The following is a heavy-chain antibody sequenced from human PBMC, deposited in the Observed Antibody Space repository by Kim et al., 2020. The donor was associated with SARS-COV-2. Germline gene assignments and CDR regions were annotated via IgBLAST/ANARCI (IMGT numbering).Heavy chain of an antibody. CDR1: GYTFTSYG. CDR2: ISAYNGNT. Sequence: ASVKVSCKASGYTFTSYGISWVRQAPGQGLEWMGWISAYNGNTNYAQKLQGRVTMTTDTSTSTAYMELRSLRSDDTAVYYCARLSWSIAARHPFDYWGQGTLVTVSS. V-gene: IGHV1-18*01. CDR3: ARLSWSIAARHPFDY. D-gene: IGHD6-6*01. J-gene: IGHJ4*02.